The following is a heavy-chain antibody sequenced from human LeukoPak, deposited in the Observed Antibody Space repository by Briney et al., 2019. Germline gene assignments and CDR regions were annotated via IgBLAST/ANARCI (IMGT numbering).Heavy chain of an antibody. D-gene: IGHD5-18*01. CDR3: ARGSRKMVTRY. J-gene: IGHJ4*02. Sequence: SETLSLTCAVYGGSFSGYYWSWIRQPPGKGLEWIGEINHSGSTNYNPSLKSRVTISVDTSKNQFSLKLSSVTAADTAVYYCARGSRKMVTRYWGQGTLVTVSS. V-gene: IGHV4-34*01. CDR2: INHSGST. CDR1: GGSFSGYY.